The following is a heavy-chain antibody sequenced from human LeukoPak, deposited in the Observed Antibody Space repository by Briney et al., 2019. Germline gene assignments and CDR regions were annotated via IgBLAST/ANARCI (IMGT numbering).Heavy chain of an antibody. CDR3: ARDPWVDQLGSNYFDY. V-gene: IGHV1-18*01. CDR1: GYTFTSYG. D-gene: IGHD2-2*01. J-gene: IGHJ4*02. CDR2: ISAYNGNT. Sequence: ASVKVSCKASGYTFTSYGISWVRQAPGQGLEWTGWISAYNGNTNYAQKLQGRVTMTTDTSTSTAYMELRSLRSDDTAVYYCARDPWVDQLGSNYFDYWGQGTLVTVSS.